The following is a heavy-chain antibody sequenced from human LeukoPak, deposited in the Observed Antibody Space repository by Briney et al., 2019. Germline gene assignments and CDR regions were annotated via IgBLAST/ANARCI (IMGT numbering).Heavy chain of an antibody. CDR2: INYSGST. J-gene: IGHJ4*02. CDR3: ARREVTYYYGSGSDGYFDY. CDR1: GGSISNSSYN. Sequence: SETLSLTCTASGGSISNSSYNWGWNRPPQGQGLGWRGNINYSGSTYYNPSRKSRVTITVDTSKNQFSLKLSSVTAADTAVYYCARREVTYYYGSGSDGYFDYWGQGTLVTVSS. D-gene: IGHD3-10*01. V-gene: IGHV4-39*01.